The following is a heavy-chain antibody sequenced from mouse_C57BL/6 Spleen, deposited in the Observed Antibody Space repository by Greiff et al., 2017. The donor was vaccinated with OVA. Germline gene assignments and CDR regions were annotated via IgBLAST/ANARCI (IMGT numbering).Heavy chain of an antibody. V-gene: IGHV1-76*01. D-gene: IGHD1-1*01. Sequence: QVQLQQSGAELVRPGASVKLSCKASGYTFTDYYINWVKQRPGQGLEWIARIYPGSGNTYYNEKFKGKATLTAEKSSSTAYMQLSSLTSEDSAVYLCARSYYGSSYFDYWGQGTTLTVSS. CDR3: ARSYYGSSYFDY. CDR1: GYTFTDYY. CDR2: IYPGSGNT. J-gene: IGHJ2*01.